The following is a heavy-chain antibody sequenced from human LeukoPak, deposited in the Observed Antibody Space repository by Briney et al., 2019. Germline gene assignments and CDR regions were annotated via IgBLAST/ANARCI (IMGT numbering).Heavy chain of an antibody. Sequence: SQTLSLTCIVSGGSISRGNHSWRWLRQPPGKGLEWFGNIFYWRSTYYNPSLKSRVSISVDTSKNHFSLKLRSVTAADTAIYYCASGRSKRTGILPTGSCFDPWGQGALVSVSS. V-gene: IGHV4-30-4*01. CDR1: GGSISRGNHS. D-gene: IGHD3-9*01. J-gene: IGHJ5*02. CDR3: ASGRSKRTGILPTGSCFDP. CDR2: IFYWRST.